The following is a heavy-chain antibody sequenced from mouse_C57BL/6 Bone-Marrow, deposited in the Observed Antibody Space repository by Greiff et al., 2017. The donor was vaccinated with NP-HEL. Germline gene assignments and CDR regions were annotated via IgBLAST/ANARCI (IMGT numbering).Heavy chain of an antibody. J-gene: IGHJ3*01. CDR3: APYYYGSSYFAY. V-gene: IGHV1-81*01. CDR2: IYPRSGNT. Sequence: VQLQQSGAELARPGASVKLSCKASGYTFTSYGISWVKQRTGQGLEWIGEIYPRSGNTYYNEKFKGKATLTADKSSSTAYMELRSLTSEDSAVYFCAPYYYGSSYFAYWGQGTLVTVSA. CDR1: GYTFTSYG. D-gene: IGHD1-1*01.